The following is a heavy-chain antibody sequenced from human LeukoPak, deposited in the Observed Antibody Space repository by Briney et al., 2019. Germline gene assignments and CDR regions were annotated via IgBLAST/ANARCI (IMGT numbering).Heavy chain of an antibody. Sequence: GGSLRLSCAASGFTFYDFAMSWVRQAPGKGLEWLSYISTDSSSIYYADSVKGRFTISRDNAKNSLYLQMNSLRDEDTAVYYCAIDAWDLPSDAFDIWGQGTIVTVSS. D-gene: IGHD1-26*01. CDR2: ISTDSSSI. J-gene: IGHJ3*02. CDR3: AIDAWDLPSDAFDI. V-gene: IGHV3-48*02. CDR1: GFTFYDFA.